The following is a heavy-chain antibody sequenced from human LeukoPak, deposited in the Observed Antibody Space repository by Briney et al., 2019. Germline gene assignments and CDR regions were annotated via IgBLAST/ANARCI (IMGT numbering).Heavy chain of an antibody. Sequence: GGSLRLSCAASGFTFSNYALSWVRQAPGKGLEWVSAIHYTGGSTYYADSVKGRFTISRDNSKNTLYLQMNSLRAEDTAVYYCAKVIREVDMSYDYWGQGALLSVSS. CDR2: IHYTGGST. CDR3: AKVIREVDMSYDY. V-gene: IGHV3-23*01. J-gene: IGHJ4*02. CDR1: GFTFSNYA. D-gene: IGHD5-24*01.